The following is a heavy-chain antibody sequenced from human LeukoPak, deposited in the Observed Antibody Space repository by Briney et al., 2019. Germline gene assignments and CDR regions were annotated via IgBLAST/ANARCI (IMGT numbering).Heavy chain of an antibody. CDR1: GGSISSSSYY. Sequence: PSETLSLTCTVSGGSISSSSYYWGWIRQPPGKGLEWIGSIYYSGSTNYNPSLKSRITISVDTSKNQFSLKLSSVTAADTAVYYCATRELAARHRGAFDIWGQGTMVTVSS. CDR3: ATRELAARHRGAFDI. J-gene: IGHJ3*02. V-gene: IGHV4-39*07. CDR2: IYYSGST. D-gene: IGHD6-6*01.